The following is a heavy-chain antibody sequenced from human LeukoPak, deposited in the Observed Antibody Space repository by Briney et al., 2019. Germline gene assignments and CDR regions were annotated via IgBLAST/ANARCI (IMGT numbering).Heavy chain of an antibody. D-gene: IGHD3-10*01. J-gene: IGHJ5*02. Sequence: GRSLRLSCAASGFTFSSYAMHWVRQAPGKGLEWVAVISYDVNTKYYADSVKGRFTISRDNSQNTVYLQMNSLRPEDTAVYYCAGSQSYNLFDPWGQGTLVTVSS. V-gene: IGHV3-30-3*01. CDR1: GFTFSSYA. CDR3: AGSQSYNLFDP. CDR2: ISYDVNTK.